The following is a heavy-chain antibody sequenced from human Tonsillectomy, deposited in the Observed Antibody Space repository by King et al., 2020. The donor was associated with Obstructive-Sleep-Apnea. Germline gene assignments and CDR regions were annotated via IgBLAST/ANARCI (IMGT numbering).Heavy chain of an antibody. CDR3: ASTWSGGSCSWGRIDY. D-gene: IGHD2-15*01. J-gene: IGHJ4*02. CDR2: IYYSGNT. CDR1: GGSISSGDYY. V-gene: IGHV4-30-4*01. Sequence: QLQESGPGLVKPSQTPSLTCTVSGGSISSGDYYWSWIRQPPGKGLEWIGYIYYSGNTYYNPSLKSRVTISVDTSKNQFSLKLSSVTAAGTAVYYWASTWSGGSCSWGRIDYWGQGTLVTVSS.